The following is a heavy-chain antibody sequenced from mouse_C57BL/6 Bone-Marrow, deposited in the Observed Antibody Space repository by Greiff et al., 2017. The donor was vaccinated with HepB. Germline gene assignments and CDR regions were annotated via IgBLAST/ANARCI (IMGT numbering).Heavy chain of an antibody. Sequence: EVQRVESGGGLVKPGGSLKLSCAASGFTFSDYGMHWVRQAPEKGLEWVAYISSGSSTIYYADTVKGRFTISRDNATNTLFLQMTSLMSDDTAMDYCARSDGLGQRGFAYWGQGTTVTVSS. D-gene: IGHD2-3*01. CDR3: ARSDGLGQRGFAY. CDR2: ISSGSSTI. V-gene: IGHV5-17*01. CDR1: GFTFSDYG. J-gene: IGHJ2*01.